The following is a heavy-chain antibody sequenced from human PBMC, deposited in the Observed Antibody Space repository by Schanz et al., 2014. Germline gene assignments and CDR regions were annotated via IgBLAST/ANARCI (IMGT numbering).Heavy chain of an antibody. Sequence: EVQLVESGGGLVQPGGSLRLSCAASGFAFDTYCMSWVRQAPGKGLEWVANIKHDGSEKYYVDSVKGRFTISRDNSKDTLYLQMSALTPEDTYVDYCARGPIPIQEVPMDFWGQGTLVTVSS. V-gene: IGHV3-7*04. CDR3: ARGPIPIQEVPMDF. J-gene: IGHJ4*02. D-gene: IGHD3-3*01. CDR2: IKHDGSEK. CDR1: GFAFDTYC.